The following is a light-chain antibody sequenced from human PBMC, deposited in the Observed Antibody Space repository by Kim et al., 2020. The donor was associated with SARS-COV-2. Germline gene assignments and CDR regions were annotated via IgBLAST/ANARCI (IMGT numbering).Light chain of an antibody. CDR1: QSVSNSY. CDR2: GAS. J-gene: IGKJ4*01. Sequence: SPGERATLSCRASQSVSNSYLAWYQQKPGQAPRLLIYGASSRATGIPDRFSGSGSGTDFTFSISRLEPEDFAVYYRQQYGSSPLTFGGGTKVEIK. CDR3: QQYGSSPLT. V-gene: IGKV3-20*01.